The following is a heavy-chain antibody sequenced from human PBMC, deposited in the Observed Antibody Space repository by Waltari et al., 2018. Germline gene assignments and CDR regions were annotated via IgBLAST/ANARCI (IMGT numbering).Heavy chain of an antibody. D-gene: IGHD7-27*01. J-gene: IGHJ4*02. CDR3: ASVNWGVDY. CDR2: IYHSGST. Sequence: QVQLQESGPGLVKPSETLSLTCTVSGYSISSGYYWGWIRQPPGKGLEWIGRIYHSGSTSYSPSLKSRVTISVDTSKNQFSLKLSSVTAADTAVYYCASVNWGVDYWGQGTLVTVSS. V-gene: IGHV4-38-2*02. CDR1: GYSISSGYY.